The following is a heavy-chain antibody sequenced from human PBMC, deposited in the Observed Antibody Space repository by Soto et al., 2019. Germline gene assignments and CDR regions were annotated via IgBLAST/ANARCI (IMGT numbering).Heavy chain of an antibody. CDR3: ARGRNSWLPNSYYVYGMDV. CDR1: EFTVSSDY. D-gene: IGHD3-10*02. J-gene: IGHJ6*02. CDR2: IYAGGTT. V-gene: IGHV3-53*01. Sequence: DVQLVESGGGLIQPGGSLRLSCAASEFTVSSDYMSYMSWVRQAPGKGLEWVSLIYAGGTTYYADSVNGRFTISRDNYKNTLYLQMNSLRAEDSAVYYCARGRNSWLPNSYYVYGMDVWGQGTTVAVSS.